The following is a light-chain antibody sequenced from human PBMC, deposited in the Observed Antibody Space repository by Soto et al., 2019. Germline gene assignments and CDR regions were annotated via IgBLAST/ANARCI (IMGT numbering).Light chain of an antibody. J-gene: IGKJ3*01. CDR1: QSVSSSY. CDR3: QQYGTSPPIFT. CDR2: GAS. Sequence: EIVLTQSPGTLSLSPGERATLSCRASQSVSSSYVAWYQQKPGQAPMLLIDGASSRAAGIPDRFSGSGAGTAFSLTISRLEPEDFAVYYCQQYGTSPPIFTFGPGTKVDIK. V-gene: IGKV3-20*01.